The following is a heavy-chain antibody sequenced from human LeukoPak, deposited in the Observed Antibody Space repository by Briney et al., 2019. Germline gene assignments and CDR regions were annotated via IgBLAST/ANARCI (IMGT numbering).Heavy chain of an antibody. J-gene: IGHJ4*02. CDR3: ARGGSYFNFDY. CDR1: GGSISSSSYY. V-gene: IGHV4-39*01. CDR2: IYYSGST. D-gene: IGHD1-26*01. Sequence: QPSETLSLTCTVSGGSISSSSYYWGWIRQPPGKGLEWIGSIYYSGSTYYNPSLKSRVTISVDTSKNQFSLKLSSVTAADTAVYYCARGGSYFNFDYWGQATLVTVSS.